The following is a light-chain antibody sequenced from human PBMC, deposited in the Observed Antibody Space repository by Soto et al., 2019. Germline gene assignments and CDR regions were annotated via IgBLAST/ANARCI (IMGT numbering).Light chain of an antibody. CDR3: SSYTSSSTRV. CDR1: SSDVGRYNY. J-gene: IGLJ3*02. CDR2: EVS. V-gene: IGLV2-14*01. Sequence: QSALTQPASVSGSPGQSITISCTGTSSDVGRYNYVSWYQQHPGKAPKLMTYEVSNRPLGVSNRFSGSKSGNTASLTISGVQAEDEADYYCSSYTSSSTRVFGGGTKLTVL.